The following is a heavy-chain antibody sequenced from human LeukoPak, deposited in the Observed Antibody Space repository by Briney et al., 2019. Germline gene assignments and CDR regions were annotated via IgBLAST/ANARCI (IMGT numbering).Heavy chain of an antibody. V-gene: IGHV3-9*01. CDR2: ISCNSSSI. CDR3: EKDWEPTVVTLDY. J-gene: IGHJ4*02. CDR1: GFTFNDYA. Sequence: GRSLRLSCAASGFTFNDYAMHWVRQAPGKGLEWVSGISCNSSSIGYADSVKGRFTISRDNAKNSLYLQMNSLRAEDTALYYCEKDWEPTVVTLDYWGEGTLVSVSS. D-gene: IGHD4-23*01.